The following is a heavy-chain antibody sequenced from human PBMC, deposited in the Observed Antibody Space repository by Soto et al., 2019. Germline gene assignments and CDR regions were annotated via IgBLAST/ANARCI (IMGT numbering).Heavy chain of an antibody. CDR1: GYTFTNYY. Sequence: QVQLVQSEAEVKKPGASVKVSCKASGYTFTNYYTHWVRQAPGQGLEWMGIINPSGGSTRYAQEFQGSVTVTSDTSTSTVYMELSSLRSEDTALYYCARSGFVSSGFDVWGQGTTVTVSS. CDR2: INPSGGST. J-gene: IGHJ3*01. V-gene: IGHV1-46*01. D-gene: IGHD2-15*01. CDR3: ARSGFVSSGFDV.